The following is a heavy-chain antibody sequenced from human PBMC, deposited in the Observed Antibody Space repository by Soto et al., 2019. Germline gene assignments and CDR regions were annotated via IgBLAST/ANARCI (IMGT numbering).Heavy chain of an antibody. CDR2: INHSGST. CDR1: GGSFSGYY. V-gene: IGHV4-34*01. D-gene: IGHD6-13*01. CDR3: ARGSGSSWYPWYYYGMDV. J-gene: IGHJ6*02. Sequence: SETLSLTCAVYGGSFSGYYWSWIRQPPGKGLEWIGEINHSGSTNYNPSLKSRVTISVDTSKNQFSLKLSSVTAADTAVYYCARGSGSSWYPWYYYGMDVWGQGTTVTVSS.